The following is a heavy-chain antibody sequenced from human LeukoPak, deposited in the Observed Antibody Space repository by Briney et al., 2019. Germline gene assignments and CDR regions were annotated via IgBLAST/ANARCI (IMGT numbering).Heavy chain of an antibody. CDR2: IYYSGST. Sequence: SETLSLTCTVSGVSISSYYWSWIRQPPGKGLEWIGYIYYSGSTNYNPSLKSRVTISVDTSKNQFSLKLSSVTAADTAVYYCARWEPAYALDIWGRGTMVTVSS. D-gene: IGHD1-26*01. CDR3: ARWEPAYALDI. J-gene: IGHJ3*02. V-gene: IGHV4-59*01. CDR1: GVSISSYY.